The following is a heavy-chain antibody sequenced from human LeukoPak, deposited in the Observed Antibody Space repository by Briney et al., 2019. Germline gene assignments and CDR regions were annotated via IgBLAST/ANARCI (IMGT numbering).Heavy chain of an antibody. J-gene: IGHJ4*02. V-gene: IGHV5-51*01. D-gene: IGHD6-19*01. CDR3: ASGVQWLVSSIDY. Sequence: ESPEISCKGSGYSFTSYWIGWVRQMPGKGLEWMGIIYPGDSDTRYSPSFQGQVTISADKSTSTAYLQWSSLKASDTAMYYCASGVQWLVSSIDYWGQGTLVTVSS. CDR2: IYPGDSDT. CDR1: GYSFTSYW.